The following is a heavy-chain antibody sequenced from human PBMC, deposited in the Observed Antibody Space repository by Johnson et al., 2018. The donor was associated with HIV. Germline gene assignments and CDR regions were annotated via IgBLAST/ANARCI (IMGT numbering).Heavy chain of an antibody. V-gene: IGHV3-66*01. Sequence: VLLVESGGGLVQPGGSLRLSCAASGFTVSSNYMSWVRQAPGKGLEWVSVIYSGGSSYYADSVKGRFTISRDNAKNSLYLQMNSLRAEDTAFYYCARSRGGSSEDAFDIWGQGTMVTVSS. J-gene: IGHJ3*02. CDR1: GFTVSSNY. CDR3: ARSRGGSSEDAFDI. CDR2: IYSGGSS. D-gene: IGHD1-26*01.